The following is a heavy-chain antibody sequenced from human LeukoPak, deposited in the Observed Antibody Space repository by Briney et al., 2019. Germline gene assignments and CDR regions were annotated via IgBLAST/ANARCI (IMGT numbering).Heavy chain of an antibody. J-gene: IGHJ4*02. V-gene: IGHV3-23*01. CDR1: GFTFSSIA. CDR2: ISGSGGGT. D-gene: IGHD1-26*01. Sequence: GGALRLSCAASGFTFSSIAMSWVRQAPDKGLEWVSTISGSGGGTYYADSVKGRFTISRDDSKNTLYLQMNSLRADDTAVYYCAKDLGRYRNNFFDYWGQGNLVTVSS. CDR3: AKDLGRYRNNFFDY.